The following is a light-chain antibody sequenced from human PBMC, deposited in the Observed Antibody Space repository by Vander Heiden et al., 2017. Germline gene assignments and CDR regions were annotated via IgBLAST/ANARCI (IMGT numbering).Light chain of an antibody. CDR2: DVS. Sequence: QSALTQPRSVSGAPGQSATTPCTGTNTAAGGFNSVSWYQQHPGKAVKLMINDVSKRPSGVPDRFSGSKSGNTASLTISGLQAEDEADYYCCSYAGSYTYVVFGGGTKLTVL. CDR1: NTAAGGFNS. J-gene: IGLJ2*01. CDR3: CSYAGSYTYVV. V-gene: IGLV2-11*01.